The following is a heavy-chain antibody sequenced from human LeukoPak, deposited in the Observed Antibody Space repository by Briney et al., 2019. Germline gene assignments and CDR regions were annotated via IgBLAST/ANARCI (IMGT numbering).Heavy chain of an antibody. CDR2: VHYSGST. CDR1: GVSIFSYY. J-gene: IGHJ4*02. V-gene: IGHV4-59*12. Sequence: PSETLSLTCSVSGVSIFSYYWNWIRQPPGKGLEWIGYVHYSGSTNYNPSLKSRVTISVDTSKSQFSLKLSSATAADTAVYYCARGAAVAGMAYWGQGTLVTVSS. D-gene: IGHD6-19*01. CDR3: ARGAAVAGMAY.